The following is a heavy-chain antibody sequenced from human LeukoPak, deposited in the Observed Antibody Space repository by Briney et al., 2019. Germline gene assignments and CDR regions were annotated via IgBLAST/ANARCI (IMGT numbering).Heavy chain of an antibody. CDR2: INSNGGST. Sequence: GGSLRLSCAASGFTFSSYAMHWVRQAPGKGLEYVSTINSNGGSTYYANSVKGRFTISRDNSKNTVYLQMNSLRVEDTAVYYCAKADSRNTDFYYYDMDVWGQGTTVTVSS. J-gene: IGHJ6*02. V-gene: IGHV3-64*01. D-gene: IGHD1/OR15-1a*01. CDR3: AKADSRNTDFYYYDMDV. CDR1: GFTFSSYA.